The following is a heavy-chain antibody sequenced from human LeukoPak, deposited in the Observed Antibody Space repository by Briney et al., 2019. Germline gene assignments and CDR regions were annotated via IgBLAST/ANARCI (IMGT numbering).Heavy chain of an antibody. CDR1: GYTFTSYG. Sequence: ASVKVSCKASGYTFTSYGISWVRQAPGQGLEWMGWISAYNGNTNYAQKLQGRVTMTTDTSTSTAHMELRSLRSDDTAVYYCARGPAYNWNFPPDPWGQGTLVTVSS. D-gene: IGHD1-7*01. J-gene: IGHJ5*02. V-gene: IGHV1-18*01. CDR2: ISAYNGNT. CDR3: ARGPAYNWNFPPDP.